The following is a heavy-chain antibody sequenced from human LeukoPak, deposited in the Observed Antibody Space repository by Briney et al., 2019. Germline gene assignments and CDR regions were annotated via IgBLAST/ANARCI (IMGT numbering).Heavy chain of an antibody. CDR3: AGLPLSSSWSYYFDY. Sequence: SETLSLTCTVSGGSISSSSYYWGWIRQPPGKGLEWIGSIYYSGSTYYNPSLKSRVTISVDTSKNQFSLKLSSVTAADTAVYYCAGLPLSSSWSYYFDYWGQGTLVTVSP. CDR1: GGSISSSSYY. CDR2: IYYSGST. V-gene: IGHV4-39*01. J-gene: IGHJ4*02. D-gene: IGHD6-13*01.